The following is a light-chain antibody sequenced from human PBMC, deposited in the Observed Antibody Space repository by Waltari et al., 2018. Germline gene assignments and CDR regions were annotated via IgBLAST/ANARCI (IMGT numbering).Light chain of an antibody. CDR2: AAS. Sequence: EIVMTQSPATLSVSPGERATLSCRASQSVNDNLAWYQQKPGQAPRLLIYAASTRATGIPARFSGSGSGTEFTLTISSLQSEDFAVYYCQRYNNWPPWTFGQGTTVEIK. CDR1: QSVNDN. V-gene: IGKV3-15*01. CDR3: QRYNNWPPWT. J-gene: IGKJ1*01.